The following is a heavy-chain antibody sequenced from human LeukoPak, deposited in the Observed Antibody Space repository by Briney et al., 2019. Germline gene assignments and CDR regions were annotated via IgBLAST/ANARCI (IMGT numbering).Heavy chain of an antibody. CDR3: ARVRHDPLEYGYYMDV. D-gene: IGHD2/OR15-2a*01. CDR2: INQTGKTKYNPDLT. Sequence: SETLSLTCAVDGGSFSGFYWTWIPHTPAKGLEWSGEINQTGKTKYNPDLTDYNPYLKSRVTISVHSSKNQLSLKVNSVTAADTGVYYCARVRHDPLEYGYYMDVWGKGTTVTVSS. CDR1: GGSFSGFY. J-gene: IGHJ6*03. V-gene: IGHV4-34*10.